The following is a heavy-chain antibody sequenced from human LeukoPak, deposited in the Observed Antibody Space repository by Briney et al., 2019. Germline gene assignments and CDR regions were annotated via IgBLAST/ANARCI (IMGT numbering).Heavy chain of an antibody. V-gene: IGHV3-11*01. CDR3: ARDPVRVRWSTEDY. CDR1: GFTFSDYY. D-gene: IGHD4-23*01. J-gene: IGHJ4*02. Sequence: GGSLRLSCAASGFTFSDYYMSWIRQAPGKGLEWVSYISSSGSTIYYADSVKGRFTISRDNAKNSLYLQMNSLRAEDTAVYYCARDPVRVRWSTEDYWGQGTLVTVSS. CDR2: ISSSGSTI.